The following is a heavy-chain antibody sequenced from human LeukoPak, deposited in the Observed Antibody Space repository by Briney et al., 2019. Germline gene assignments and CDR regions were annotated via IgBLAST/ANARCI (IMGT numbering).Heavy chain of an antibody. D-gene: IGHD4-17*01. Sequence: SGGSLRLSCAASGITFRNYWMSWVRGAPGEGLEWVANIKQDGTEKYYVDSVKGRFTISRDNANNSLYLQMNSLRDEDTAVYYCARVLYGDYVGWFDPWGQGTLVTVSS. V-gene: IGHV3-7*03. CDR1: GITFRNYW. CDR3: ARVLYGDYVGWFDP. J-gene: IGHJ5*02. CDR2: IKQDGTEK.